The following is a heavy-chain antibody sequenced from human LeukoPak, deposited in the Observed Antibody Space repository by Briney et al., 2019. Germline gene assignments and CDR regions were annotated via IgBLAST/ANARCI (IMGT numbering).Heavy chain of an antibody. CDR2: IYSGGST. J-gene: IGHJ4*02. V-gene: IGHV3-53*04. CDR3: AREGCSGGSCYSFDY. D-gene: IGHD2-15*01. Sequence: GGSLRLSCAASGFTVSSNYMSWVRQAPGRGREWVSVIYSGGSTYYADSVKGRFTISRHNSKNTLYLQMNSLRAEDTAVYYCAREGCSGGSCYSFDYWGQGTLVTVSS. CDR1: GFTVSSNY.